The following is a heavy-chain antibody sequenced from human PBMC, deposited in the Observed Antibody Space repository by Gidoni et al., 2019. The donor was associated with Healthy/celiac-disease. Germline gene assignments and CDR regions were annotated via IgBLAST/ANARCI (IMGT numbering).Heavy chain of an antibody. V-gene: IGHV3-11*01. J-gene: IGHJ3*02. Sequence: QVQPVASGGGLVNPGGSLRHSCAASGFTFSDYYMNWIRQAPGKGLVWVSYISSSGYTMYYGESVKGRVTISRDNAKNSLYLQVNSLRAEDTAVYYCAREMEESAFDIWGQGTMVTVSS. CDR3: AREMEESAFDI. CDR2: ISSSGYTM. CDR1: GFTFSDYY. D-gene: IGHD2-8*01.